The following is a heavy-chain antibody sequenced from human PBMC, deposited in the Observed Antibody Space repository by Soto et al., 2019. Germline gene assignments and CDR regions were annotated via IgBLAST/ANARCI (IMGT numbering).Heavy chain of an antibody. V-gene: IGHV3-33*08. Sequence: HPGGSLRLSCAASGFTFSNYAMSWVRQAPGKGLEWVAAIWNDGNTHYNTDLVEGRFTISRDNSKNRLYLQMNSLRAEDTAFYYCARDLTTSHYMDVWGTGTTVTVSS. D-gene: IGHD1-1*01. CDR3: ARDLTTSHYMDV. CDR1: GFTFSNYA. CDR2: IWNDGNTH. J-gene: IGHJ6*03.